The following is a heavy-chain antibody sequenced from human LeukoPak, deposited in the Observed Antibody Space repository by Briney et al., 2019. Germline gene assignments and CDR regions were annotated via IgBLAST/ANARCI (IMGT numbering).Heavy chain of an antibody. V-gene: IGHV4-4*09. J-gene: IGHJ4*02. Sequence: SETLSLTCTVSGGSISSYYWSWIRQPPGKGLEWIGYIYTSGGTNYNPSLKSRVTISVDTSKNQFSLKLSSVTAADTAVYYCARWGDGYNLDYWGQGTLVTVSS. CDR3: ARWGDGYNLDY. D-gene: IGHD5-24*01. CDR1: GGSISSYY. CDR2: IYTSGGT.